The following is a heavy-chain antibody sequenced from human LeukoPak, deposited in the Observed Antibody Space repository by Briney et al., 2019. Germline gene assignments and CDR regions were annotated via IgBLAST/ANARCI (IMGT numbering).Heavy chain of an antibody. J-gene: IGHJ4*02. Sequence: GRSLRLPCAASGFPFNSYGLHWVRQAPGEGLEWVAVISYDGSNEYYADSVKGRFTISRDNSRNTMDLQMNSLRAEDTAVYYCAKEGYYGSGSFPDYWGQGTLVTVSS. CDR1: GFPFNSYG. CDR2: ISYDGSNE. V-gene: IGHV3-30*18. CDR3: AKEGYYGSGSFPDY. D-gene: IGHD3-10*01.